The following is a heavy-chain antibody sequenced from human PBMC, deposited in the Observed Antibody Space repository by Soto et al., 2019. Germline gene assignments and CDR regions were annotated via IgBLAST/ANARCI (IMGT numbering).Heavy chain of an antibody. J-gene: IGHJ3*02. CDR3: ASLTRTVWDAFDI. CDR2: INHSGST. V-gene: IGHV4-34*01. Sequence: PSETLSLTCAVYGGSFSGYYWSWIRQPPGKGLEWIGEINHSGSTNYNPSLKSRVTISVDTSKNQFSLKLSSVTAADTAVYYCASLTRTVWDAFDIWGQGTMVTVSS. D-gene: IGHD3-16*01. CDR1: GGSFSGYY.